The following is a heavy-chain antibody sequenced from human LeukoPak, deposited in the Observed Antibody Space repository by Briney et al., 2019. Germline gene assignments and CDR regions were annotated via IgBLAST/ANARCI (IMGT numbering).Heavy chain of an antibody. J-gene: IGHJ4*02. CDR2: VSGTGGRT. V-gene: IGHV3-23*01. CDR3: AWDEGY. Sequence: GGSLRPSCAASGFTFSTYAMSWVRQAPGKGLEWVSVVSGTGGRTYYADSVKGRFTISRDNSKNTVYLQMNSLRAEDTAVYYCAWDEGYWGQGTLVSVSS. D-gene: IGHD1-26*01. CDR1: GFTFSTYA.